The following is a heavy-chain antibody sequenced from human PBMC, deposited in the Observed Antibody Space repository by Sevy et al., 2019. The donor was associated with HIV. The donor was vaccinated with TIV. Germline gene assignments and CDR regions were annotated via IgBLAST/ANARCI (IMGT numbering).Heavy chain of an antibody. J-gene: IGHJ4*02. CDR1: GGSITSLY. V-gene: IGHV4-59*08. Sequence: SETLSLTCTVSGGSITSLYWNWIRQPPGKGLEWSANIYYNGHINYNPSLKSRVTLSLDKSKNKFSLGLSSVTAADTAMYYCAGENAWGRGYSWGQGTLVTVSS. D-gene: IGHD1-26*01. CDR2: IYYNGHI. CDR3: AGENAWGRGYS.